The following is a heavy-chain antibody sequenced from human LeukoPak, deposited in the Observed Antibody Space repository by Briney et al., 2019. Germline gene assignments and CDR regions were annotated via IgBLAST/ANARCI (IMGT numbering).Heavy chain of an antibody. CDR1: GFPFSSYA. J-gene: IGHJ5*02. CDR2: IHGDGDNI. V-gene: IGHV3-74*01. D-gene: IGHD1-26*01. CDR3: ARAQVGAPTDL. Sequence: PGESLRLSCAASGFPFSSYAMYWVRQAPGKGLVWVARIHGDGDNISYADSVRGRFTISRDNAKDTLYLHVNSLRPEDTAVYYCARAQVGAPTDLWGQGTLVTVSS.